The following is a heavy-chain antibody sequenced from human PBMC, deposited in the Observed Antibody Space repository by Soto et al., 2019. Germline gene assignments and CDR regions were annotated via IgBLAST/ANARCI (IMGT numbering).Heavy chain of an antibody. CDR2: IYHGGTT. V-gene: IGHV4-38-2*02. D-gene: IGHD6-19*01. CDR1: GYSIGSGSY. CDR3: ARVHVMVVAGSTFDY. J-gene: IGHJ4*01. Sequence: SETLSITCTVSGYSIGSGSYWAWIRQPPGKGPEWIASIYHGGTTFYNPSLKSRITISVDTSNNQFSLKLTSVTAADTAVYYCARVHVMVVAGSTFDYWGHGTLVTVPQ.